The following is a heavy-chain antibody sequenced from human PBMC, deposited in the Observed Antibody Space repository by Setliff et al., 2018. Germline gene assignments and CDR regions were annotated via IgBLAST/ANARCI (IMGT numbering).Heavy chain of an antibody. D-gene: IGHD2-21*01. CDR3: ARDPGFHSGTWSLDS. Sequence: SETLSLTCVVYGGSFSGYQWSWIRQPPGKGLEWIRSIYYTGSTYYNPSLKSRVTMSVDTSKTQFSLQLNSVIAADTAVYYCARDPGFHSGTWSLDSWGQGRLVTVSS. CDR2: IYYTGST. V-gene: IGHV4-34*01. CDR1: GGSFSGYQ. J-gene: IGHJ4*02.